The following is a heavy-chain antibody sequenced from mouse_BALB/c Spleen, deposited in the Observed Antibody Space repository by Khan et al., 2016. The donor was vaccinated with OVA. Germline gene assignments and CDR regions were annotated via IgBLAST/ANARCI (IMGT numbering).Heavy chain of an antibody. D-gene: IGHD1-1*01. V-gene: IGHV1S135*01. Sequence: VRLQQSGPELMKPGASVKISCKASGYSFSTYYIHWVTRSHGKTLEWIGYIDPFNGGTTYNQKFKGKATLTVDKSSSTAYMHLTSLTSEDSAVYYCASHGSTSWFAYWGQGTLVTVSA. CDR1: GYSFSTYY. CDR2: IDPFNGGT. J-gene: IGHJ3*01. CDR3: ASHGSTSWFAY.